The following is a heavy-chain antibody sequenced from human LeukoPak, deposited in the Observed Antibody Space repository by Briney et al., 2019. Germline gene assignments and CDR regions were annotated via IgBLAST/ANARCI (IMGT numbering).Heavy chain of an antibody. V-gene: IGHV3-21*01. CDR1: GFTFSRYV. CDR3: ARATTYDILTGYSDY. CDR2: ISSSSSYI. J-gene: IGHJ4*02. D-gene: IGHD3-9*01. Sequence: GGSLRLSCEASGFTFSRYVMSWVRQAPGKGLEWVSSISSSSSYIYYADSVKGRFTISRDNAKKSLFLQMNSLRAEDTAVYYCARATTYDILTGYSDYWGQGTLVTVSS.